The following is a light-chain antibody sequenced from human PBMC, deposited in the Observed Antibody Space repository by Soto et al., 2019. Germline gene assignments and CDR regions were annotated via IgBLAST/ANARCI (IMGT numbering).Light chain of an antibody. CDR2: GAS. CDR1: QSVSSSY. J-gene: IGKJ3*01. CDR3: QQYGSSLFT. V-gene: IGKV3-20*01. Sequence: EIVLTQSPGTLSLSPGERATLSCGASQSVSSSYLAWYQQKPGQAPRLLIYGASSRATGIPDRFSGSGSGTDFTLTISRLEPEDCAVYYCQQYGSSLFTFGPGTKVDIK.